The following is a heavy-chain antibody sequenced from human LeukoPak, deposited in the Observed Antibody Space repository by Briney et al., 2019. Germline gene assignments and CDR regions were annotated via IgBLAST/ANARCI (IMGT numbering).Heavy chain of an antibody. V-gene: IGHV4-30-2*01. CDR1: GVSISSGGYS. CDR3: ASLRGDYVAFDY. J-gene: IGHJ4*02. Sequence: PSQTLSLTCAVSGVSISSGGYSWRWIRQPPGKGLEWIGYIYHSGSTYYNPSLKSRVTISVDRSKNQFSLKLSSVTAADTAVYYCASLRGDYVAFDYWGQGTLVTVSS. CDR2: IYHSGST. D-gene: IGHD4-17*01.